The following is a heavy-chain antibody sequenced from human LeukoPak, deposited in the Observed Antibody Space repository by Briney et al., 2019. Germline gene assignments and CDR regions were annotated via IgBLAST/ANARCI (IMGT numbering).Heavy chain of an antibody. V-gene: IGHV3-23*01. CDR1: GFTFDNYA. CDR2: IRGGGAVT. J-gene: IGHJ3*02. Sequence: RVSLRLSCAASGFTFDNYAMNWVRQAPGKGLEWLSYIRGGGAVTRYSDSVKGRFTISRDNSKNTLYLQMNHLRAEDTAIYYCAKCSASYYNDAFDIWGRGTMVTVSS. D-gene: IGHD3-10*02. CDR3: AKCSASYYNDAFDI.